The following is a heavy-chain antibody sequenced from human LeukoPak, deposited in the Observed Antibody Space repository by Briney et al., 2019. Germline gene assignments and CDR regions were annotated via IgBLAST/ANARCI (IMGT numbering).Heavy chain of an antibody. J-gene: IGHJ4*02. V-gene: IGHV3-7*05. CDR1: GFTFSTYW. CDR2: IKQDGTEK. D-gene: IGHD5-12*01. CDR3: ARGGSSGYDYEAFDY. Sequence: QPGGSLRLSCAASGFTFSTYWMSWVRQAPGKGLEWVANIKQDGTEKYYVDSVKGRFTISRDNSKNTLYLQMNSLRAEDTAVYYCARGGSSGYDYEAFDYWGQGTLVTVSS.